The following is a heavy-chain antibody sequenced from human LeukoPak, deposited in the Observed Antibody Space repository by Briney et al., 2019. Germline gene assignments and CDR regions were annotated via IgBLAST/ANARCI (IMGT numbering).Heavy chain of an antibody. CDR2: IDTAGVT. D-gene: IGHD3-10*01. CDR1: GFTFSSYG. Sequence: GGSLRLSCAASGFTFSSYGMHWVRQAAGKGLEWVAGIDTAGVTYYPGSVRGRFTISRENGRNSFFLQMNSLRAGDPAVYYCARGGYFGSGPMDVWGQGTTVTVSS. CDR3: ARGGYFGSGPMDV. V-gene: IGHV3-13*01. J-gene: IGHJ6*02.